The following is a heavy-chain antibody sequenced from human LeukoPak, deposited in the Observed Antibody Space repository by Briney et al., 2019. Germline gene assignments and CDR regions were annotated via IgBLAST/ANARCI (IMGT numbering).Heavy chain of an antibody. CDR1: GYTFTGYY. D-gene: IGHD6-13*01. CDR2: INPNSGGT. J-gene: IGHJ4*02. CDR3: ARPPQYSSSWYLLDY. V-gene: IGHV1-2*02. Sequence: ASVKVSCKASGYTFTGYYMHWVRQAPGQGLEWMGWINPNSGGTNSAQKFQGRVTMTRDTSISTAYLGLSRLRSDDTAVYYCARPPQYSSSWYLLDYWGQGTLVTVSS.